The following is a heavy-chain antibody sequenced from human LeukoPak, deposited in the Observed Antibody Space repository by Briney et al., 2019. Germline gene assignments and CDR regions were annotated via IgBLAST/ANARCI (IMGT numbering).Heavy chain of an antibody. D-gene: IGHD3-10*01. CDR2: IIPIFGTA. CDR1: GGTFSSYA. CDR3: AREMRFGEGXXDV. V-gene: IGHV1-69*06. Sequence: SVKVSCKASGGTFSSYAISWVRQAPGQGLEWMGGIIPIFGTANYAQKFQGRVTITADKSTSTAYMEPSSLRSEDTAVYYRAREMRFGEGXXDVXXXGTXVTVSS. J-gene: IGHJ6*03.